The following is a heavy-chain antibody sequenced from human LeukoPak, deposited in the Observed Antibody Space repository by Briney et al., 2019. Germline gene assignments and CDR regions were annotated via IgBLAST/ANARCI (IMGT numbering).Heavy chain of an antibody. V-gene: IGHV3-21*01. CDR3: AREGDTEYYFDY. CDR1: GFTFSSYS. J-gene: IGHJ4*02. Sequence: AGGSLRLSCAASGFTFSSYSMNWVRQAPGKGLEWVSSISSSSSYIYYADSVKGRFTIPRDNAKNSLYLQMNSLRAEDTAVYYCAREGDTEYYFDYWGQGTLVTVPS. CDR2: ISSSSSYI. D-gene: IGHD3-16*01.